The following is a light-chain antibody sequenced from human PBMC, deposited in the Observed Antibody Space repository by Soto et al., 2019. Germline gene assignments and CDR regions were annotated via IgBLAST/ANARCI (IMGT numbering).Light chain of an antibody. CDR1: QDIGND. Sequence: IQLTQSPSSLSTITADRVTIACRASQDIGNDLGWYQQMPGKAPKLLIFAASTLQSGVSSRFSGSGSGTHFTLTIGNLQPEDAATYYCLHDHTYPWTFGQGTKVDI. J-gene: IGKJ1*01. CDR3: LHDHTYPWT. CDR2: AAS. V-gene: IGKV1-6*01.